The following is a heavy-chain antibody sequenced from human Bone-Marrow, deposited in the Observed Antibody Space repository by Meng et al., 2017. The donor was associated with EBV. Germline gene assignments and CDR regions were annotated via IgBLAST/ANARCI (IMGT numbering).Heavy chain of an antibody. D-gene: IGHD4-17*01. J-gene: IGHJ4*02. CDR1: GFTFSSYG. Sequence: QVQLVESGGGVVQPGRSLRLSCAASGFTFSSYGMHWVRQAPGKGLEWVAVISYDGSNKYYADSVKGRFTISRDNSKNTLYLQMNSLRAEDTAVYYCAKEFQQYGSDYWGQGTLVTVSS. V-gene: IGHV3-30*18. CDR3: AKEFQQYGSDY. CDR2: ISYDGSNK.